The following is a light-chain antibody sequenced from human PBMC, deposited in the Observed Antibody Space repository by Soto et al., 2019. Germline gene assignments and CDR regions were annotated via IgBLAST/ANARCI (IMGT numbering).Light chain of an antibody. V-gene: IGKV3-15*01. Sequence: EIVMTQSPATLSVSPGERATLPCRASQSVRSNLAWYRQKPGQAPRLLIYGASTRATGIPARFSGSGSGTDFTLTISSLQSEDFAVYYCQQYHISPPDTFGQGTKLEIK. CDR1: QSVRSN. CDR3: QQYHISPPDT. CDR2: GAS. J-gene: IGKJ2*01.